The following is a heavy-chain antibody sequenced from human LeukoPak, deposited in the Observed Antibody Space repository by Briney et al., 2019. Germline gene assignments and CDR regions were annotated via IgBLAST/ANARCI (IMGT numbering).Heavy chain of an antibody. CDR2: IYSGESA. Sequence: GGSLRLSCAASGFSVSSNYMSWVRQAPGKGLEWVSTIYSGESAYYADSVKGRFTISRDNSKNALVLRMNSLTAADTAVYYCARDGGSGYCSSSNCYEGFDYWGQGTLVTVSS. J-gene: IGHJ4*02. CDR3: ARDGGSGYCSSSNCYEGFDY. D-gene: IGHD2-2*01. V-gene: IGHV3-66*01. CDR1: GFSVSSNY.